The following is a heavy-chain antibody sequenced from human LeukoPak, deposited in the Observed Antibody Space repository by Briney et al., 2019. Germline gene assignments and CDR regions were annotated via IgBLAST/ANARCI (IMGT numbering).Heavy chain of an antibody. D-gene: IGHD3-22*01. CDR2: ISGGGGGFT. CDR3: AKAMSTDHYDSRGFYRVDFDS. V-gene: IGHV3-23*01. J-gene: IGHJ4*02. CDR1: GLIFTTYA. Sequence: GGSLRLSCAAPGLIFTTYAMSWVRQAPGKGLDWVSALTISGGGGGFTYYADSVKGRFIISRDNSKSTLYLQLSSLRAEDTAVYYCAKAMSTDHYDSRGFYRVDFDSWGQGTLVTVSS.